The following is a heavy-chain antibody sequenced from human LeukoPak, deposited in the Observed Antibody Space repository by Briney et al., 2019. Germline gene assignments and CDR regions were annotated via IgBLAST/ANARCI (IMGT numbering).Heavy chain of an antibody. J-gene: IGHJ6*02. CDR2: IKQDGSEK. CDR3: ANDVAQQQLSNLFYGMDV. Sequence: GRSLRLSCAASGFTFSSYWMSWVRQAPGKGLEWVANIKQDGSEKYYVDSVKGRFTISRDNSENTLYLQMNSLRAEDTAVYLCANDVAQQQLSNLFYGMDVWGQGTTVTVSS. D-gene: IGHD6-13*01. V-gene: IGHV3-7*01. CDR1: GFTFSSYW.